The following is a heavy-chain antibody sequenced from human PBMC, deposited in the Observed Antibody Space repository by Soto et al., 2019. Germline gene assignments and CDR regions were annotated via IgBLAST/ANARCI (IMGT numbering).Heavy chain of an antibody. CDR3: AKDLRLGELSWWFDP. Sequence: QVQLVESGGGVVQPGRSLRLSCAASGFTFSSYGMHWVRQAPGKGLEWVAVISYDGSNKYYADSVKGRFTISRDNSKNTLYLQMNSLRAEDTAVYYCAKDLRLGELSWWFDPWGQGTLVTVSS. CDR2: ISYDGSNK. J-gene: IGHJ5*02. D-gene: IGHD3-16*02. V-gene: IGHV3-30*18. CDR1: GFTFSSYG.